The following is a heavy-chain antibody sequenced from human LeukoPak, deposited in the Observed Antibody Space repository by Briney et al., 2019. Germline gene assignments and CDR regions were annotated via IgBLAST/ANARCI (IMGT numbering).Heavy chain of an antibody. J-gene: IGHJ5*02. V-gene: IGHV3-7*01. CDR2: IKEDGSEE. Sequence: PGGSLRLSCAASGFTFSSYWMSWVRQAPGKGLECVANIKEDGSEEYYVDSVKGRFSISRDNAKNSLYLQMNSLRAEDTAVYYCAVYCSGGSCSSFDPWGQGTLVTVSS. CDR3: AVYCSGGSCSSFDP. CDR1: GFTFSSYW. D-gene: IGHD2-15*01.